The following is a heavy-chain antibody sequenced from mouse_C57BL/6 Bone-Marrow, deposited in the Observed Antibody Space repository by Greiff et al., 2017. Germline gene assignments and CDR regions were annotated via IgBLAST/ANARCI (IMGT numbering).Heavy chain of an antibody. Sequence: EVKLVESGGGLVKPGGSLKLSCAASGFTFSSYTMSWVRQTPEKRLQWVAAISGGGGNTYYPDSVKGRFTLSRDNDKNTPYLQMSSLRSEDTALXYCSRQVTTVLATKYFDVWGTGTTGTVSS. CDR3: SRQVTTVLATKYFDV. CDR2: ISGGGGNT. V-gene: IGHV5-9*01. J-gene: IGHJ1*02. D-gene: IGHD1-1*01. CDR1: GFTFSSYT.